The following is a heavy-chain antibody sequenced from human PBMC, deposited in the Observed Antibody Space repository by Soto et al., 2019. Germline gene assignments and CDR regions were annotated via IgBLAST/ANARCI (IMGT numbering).Heavy chain of an antibody. CDR3: ASGIAAADAYYYYGMDV. Sequence: PGGSLRLSCAASGFTFSGYWMHWVRQAPGKGLVWVSRINSDGSSTSYADSVKGRFTISRDNAKNTLYLQMNSLRAEDTAVYYCASGIAAADAYYYYGMDVWGQGTTVTVSS. J-gene: IGHJ6*02. CDR2: INSDGSST. CDR1: GFTFSGYW. D-gene: IGHD6-13*01. V-gene: IGHV3-74*01.